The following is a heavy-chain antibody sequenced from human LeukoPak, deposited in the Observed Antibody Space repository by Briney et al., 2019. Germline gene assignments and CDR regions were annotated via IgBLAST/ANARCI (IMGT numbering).Heavy chain of an antibody. J-gene: IGHJ4*02. D-gene: IGHD2-15*01. V-gene: IGHV3-23*01. CDR1: GFTFSTYA. CDR2: ITGGSPST. CDR3: ARVRCSGGGCFYNFDY. Sequence: GGSLRLSCAASGFTFSTYAMSWVRQAPGKGLEWVSVITGGSPSTYYADSVKGRFTISRDNAKNSLYLQMNSLRAEDTAVYYCARVRCSGGGCFYNFDYWGQGSLVTVSS.